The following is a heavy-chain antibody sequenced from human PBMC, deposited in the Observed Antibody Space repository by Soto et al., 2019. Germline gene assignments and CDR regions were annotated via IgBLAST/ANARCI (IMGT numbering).Heavy chain of an antibody. CDR2: IIPVPHTT. V-gene: IGHV1-69*01. CDR3: ARSSDTPYPSDYYYGMDV. J-gene: IGHJ6*02. CDR1: GGTFSSFA. D-gene: IGHD6-19*01. Sequence: QVQLIQSGAEVKKPGSSVKVSCKTSGGTFSSFAISWVRQAPGQGLEWMGRIIPVPHTTNYAQKFQGRVTITADELTSTAYMELSSLRFEDTAVYYCARSSDTPYPSDYYYGMDVWGQGTTVTVSS.